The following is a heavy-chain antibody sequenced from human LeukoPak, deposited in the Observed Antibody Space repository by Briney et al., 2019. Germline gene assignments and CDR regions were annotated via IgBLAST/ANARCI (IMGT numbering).Heavy chain of an antibody. Sequence: PGGSLRLSCAASGFTFSSYAMSWVRQAPGKGLEWVSAISGSAGSTYYADSVKGRFTISRDNSKSTLYLQMNSLSAEDTAVYYCAPIPFSRGKLLDYWGQGTLVTVSS. D-gene: IGHD2-2*02. CDR2: ISGSAGST. CDR3: APIPFSRGKLLDY. J-gene: IGHJ4*02. CDR1: GFTFSSYA. V-gene: IGHV3-23*01.